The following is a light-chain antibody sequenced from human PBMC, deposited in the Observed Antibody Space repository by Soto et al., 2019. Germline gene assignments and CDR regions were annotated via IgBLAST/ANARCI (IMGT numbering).Light chain of an antibody. CDR1: QSVTSTY. Sequence: EIVLTQSPGTLSLSPGERATLSCRASQSVTSTYLAWYQQKPGQAPRLRIYGASNRATGIPDRFTGSGSGTDFTLTISRLEPEDFAVYYCQQYGGSPLTFGGGTKVEIK. J-gene: IGKJ4*01. V-gene: IGKV3-20*01. CDR2: GAS. CDR3: QQYGGSPLT.